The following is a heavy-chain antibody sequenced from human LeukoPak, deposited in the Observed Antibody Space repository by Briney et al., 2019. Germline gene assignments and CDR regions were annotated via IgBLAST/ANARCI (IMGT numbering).Heavy chain of an antibody. CDR3: ARSNWYSSSWIDY. Sequence: GSLRLSCAASGFTFSSYAMSWIRQPPGKGLEWIGEINHSGSTNYNPSLKSRVTISVDTSKNQFSLKLSSVAAADTAVYYCARSNWYSSSWIDYWGQGTLVTVSS. V-gene: IGHV4-34*01. J-gene: IGHJ4*02. CDR1: GFTFSSYA. D-gene: IGHD6-13*01. CDR2: INHSGST.